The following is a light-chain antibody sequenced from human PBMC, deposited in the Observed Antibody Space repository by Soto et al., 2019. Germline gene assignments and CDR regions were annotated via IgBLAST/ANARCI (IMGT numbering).Light chain of an antibody. Sequence: QSALTQPASVSGSPGQSITISCTGTSSDVGGYNYVSWYQQHPGKAPKLVIFDVSDRPSGVSNRFSGSKSGNTASLTISVLQAEDEADYYCSSYTSSSTRVFGTGTKVTVL. CDR2: DVS. V-gene: IGLV2-14*01. J-gene: IGLJ1*01. CDR3: SSYTSSSTRV. CDR1: SSDVGGYNY.